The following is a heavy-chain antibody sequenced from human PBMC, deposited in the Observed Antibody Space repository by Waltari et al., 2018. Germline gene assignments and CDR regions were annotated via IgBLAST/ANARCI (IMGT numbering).Heavy chain of an antibody. CDR3: AKDKEGWSSFDY. CDR1: GFNFNDYA. J-gene: IGHJ4*02. D-gene: IGHD6-19*01. Sequence: EVQLVESGGGLVQPGRSLRLSCAAYGFNFNDYAMHWVRQAPGKGLEWVSGISWNSGVIAYADSVKDRFTISRDNAKNSLYLQMNSLRAEDTALYYCAKDKEGWSSFDYWGQGALVTVSS. V-gene: IGHV3-9*01. CDR2: ISWNSGVI.